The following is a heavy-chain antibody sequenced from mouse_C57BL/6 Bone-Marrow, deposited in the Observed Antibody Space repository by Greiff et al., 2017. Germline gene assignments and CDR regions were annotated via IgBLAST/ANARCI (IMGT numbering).Heavy chain of an antibody. V-gene: IGHV1-69*01. CDR1: GYTFTSYW. CDR2: IDPSDSYT. Sequence: QVQLQQPGAELVMPGASVKLSCKASGYTFTSYWMHWVKQRPGQGLEWIGEIDPSDSYTNYNQKFKGKSTLTVDKSSSTAYMQLNSLTSEDAAVYYCARREAMDYWGQGTSVTVSS. CDR3: ARREAMDY. J-gene: IGHJ4*01.